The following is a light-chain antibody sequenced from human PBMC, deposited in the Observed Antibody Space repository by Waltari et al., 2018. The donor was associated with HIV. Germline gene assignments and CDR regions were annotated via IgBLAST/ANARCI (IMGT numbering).Light chain of an antibody. J-gene: IGLJ1*01. CDR3: CSYAGSSLYV. CDR2: EGS. Sequence: QSALTQPASVSGSPGQSITISCTGTSSAVGSYNLVSWYQQHPGKAPKLMIYEGSKRPSGVSNRFSGSKSGNTASLTISGRQAEDEADYYCCSYAGSSLYVFGTGTKVTVL. V-gene: IGLV2-23*01. CDR1: SSAVGSYNL.